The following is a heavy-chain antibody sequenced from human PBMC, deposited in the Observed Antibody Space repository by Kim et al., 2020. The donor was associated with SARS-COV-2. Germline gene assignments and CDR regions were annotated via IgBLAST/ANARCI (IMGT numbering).Heavy chain of an antibody. CDR3: AIHGDQSPFDY. V-gene: IGHV3-30*02. Sequence: KYYADSVKGRFTISRDKSKNTLYLQMNSLRAEDTAVYYCAIHGDQSPFDYWGQGTLVTVSS. CDR2: K. J-gene: IGHJ4*02. D-gene: IGHD4-17*01.